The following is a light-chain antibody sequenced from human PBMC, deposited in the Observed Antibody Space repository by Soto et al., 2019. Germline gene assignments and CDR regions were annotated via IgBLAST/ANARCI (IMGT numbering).Light chain of an antibody. Sequence: DIQMTQSPSTLSASVGDRVTITCRASQSISSWLAWYQQKPGKAPKLLIYKAASLESGVPSRFSGSGSGTEFTLTISSLQPDDFATYYCQQYNYYSRTFGQGTRLEI. CDR2: KAA. CDR1: QSISSW. J-gene: IGKJ5*01. V-gene: IGKV1-5*03. CDR3: QQYNYYSRT.